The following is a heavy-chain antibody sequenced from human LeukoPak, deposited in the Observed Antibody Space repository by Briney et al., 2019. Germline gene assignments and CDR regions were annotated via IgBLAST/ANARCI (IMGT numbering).Heavy chain of an antibody. J-gene: IGHJ4*02. CDR3: AKDSSTWGNLAGHFDS. D-gene: IGHD6-13*01. V-gene: IGHV4-4*07. CDR2: FYASGTT. Sequence: PSETLSFTCTVSGGSIVSHCWNWIRQPAGRGLEWIGRFYASGTTNTSPSLKSRVTMSVDTSKNQFSLKLSSVTAADTAVYYCAKDSSTWGNLAGHFDSWGQGTLVTVSS. CDR1: GGSIVSHC.